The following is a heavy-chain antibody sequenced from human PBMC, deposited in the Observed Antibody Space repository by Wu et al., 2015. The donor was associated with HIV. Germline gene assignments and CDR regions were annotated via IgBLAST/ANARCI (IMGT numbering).Heavy chain of an antibody. J-gene: IGHJ5*02. CDR2: ISANNGDT. Sequence: QVQLVQSGAEVKKPGASVKVSCRGSNYTFTSYGIAWVRQAPGQGLEWMGWISANNGDTNYAQKFQGRVTMTTDTSTSTGYMELRSLRSDDTAVYYCAREGVDAFDPWAREPWSPSPQ. CDR1: NYTFTSYG. V-gene: IGHV1-18*01. D-gene: IGHD5-12*01. CDR3: AREGVDAFDP.